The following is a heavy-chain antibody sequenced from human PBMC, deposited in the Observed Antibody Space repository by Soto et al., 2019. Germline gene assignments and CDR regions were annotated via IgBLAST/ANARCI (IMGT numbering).Heavy chain of an antibody. Sequence: GGSLRLSCAASGFTFSSYAMSWVRQAPGKGLEWVSAISGSGGSTYYADSVKGRFTISRDNSKNTLYLQMNSLRAEDTAVYYCAKDLGTWYSSSWQPGYYFDYWGQGTLVTVSS. J-gene: IGHJ4*02. D-gene: IGHD6-13*01. CDR1: GFTFSSYA. V-gene: IGHV3-23*01. CDR3: AKDLGTWYSSSWQPGYYFDY. CDR2: ISGSGGST.